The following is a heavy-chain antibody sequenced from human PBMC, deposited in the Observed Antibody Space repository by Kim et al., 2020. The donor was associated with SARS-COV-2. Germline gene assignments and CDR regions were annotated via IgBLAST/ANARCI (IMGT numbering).Heavy chain of an antibody. Sequence: TDYAGPVKGRFTMSRDDSKNTLHLQMNSLETEDTGVYYCTTLISAAGRGYWGQGTLVTVSS. J-gene: IGHJ4*02. D-gene: IGHD6-13*01. CDR3: TTLISAAGRGY. V-gene: IGHV3-15*01. CDR2: T.